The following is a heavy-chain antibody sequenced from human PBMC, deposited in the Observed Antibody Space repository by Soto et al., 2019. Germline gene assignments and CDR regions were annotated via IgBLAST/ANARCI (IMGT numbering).Heavy chain of an antibody. CDR3: TRELMNVVPPADDFFYP. J-gene: IGHJ5*02. CDR2: IYTGDTP. V-gene: IGHV3-53*01. D-gene: IGHD2-2*01. Sequence: GGSLRLSCAASPHIVGSSYVRWVRQAPGKGLEWVSVIYTGDTPPYGDSVKGRFTISRYNSKNTLYLQMDSRRVEDTAGYYCTRELMNVVPPADDFFYPRGQAIQVTVS. CDR1: PHIVGSSY.